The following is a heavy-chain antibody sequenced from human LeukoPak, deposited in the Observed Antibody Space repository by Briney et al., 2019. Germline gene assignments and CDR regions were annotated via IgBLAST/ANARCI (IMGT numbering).Heavy chain of an antibody. CDR2: IIPIFGTA. Sequence: SVKVSCKASGGTFSSYAISWVRQALGQGLEWMGGIIPIFGTANYAQKFQGRVTITADESTSTAYMELSSLRSEDTAVYYCATLVGATTHYYYYYGMDVWGQGTTVTVSS. J-gene: IGHJ6*02. CDR3: ATLVGATTHYYYYYGMDV. V-gene: IGHV1-69*13. CDR1: GGTFSSYA. D-gene: IGHD1-26*01.